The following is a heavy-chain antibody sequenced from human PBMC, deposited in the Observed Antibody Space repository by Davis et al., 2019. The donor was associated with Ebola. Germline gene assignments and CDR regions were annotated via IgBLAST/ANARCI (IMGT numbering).Heavy chain of an antibody. D-gene: IGHD4-11*01. V-gene: IGHV1-18*04. CDR1: GYAFTSFG. Sequence: ASVKVSCKASGYAFTSFGISWVRQAPGLGLEWMGWISTNNGNTKYAQRLQGRVTMTTDTSTSTAYLDLRSLKSDDTAVYYCARGTTVTTDPHYYYMDVWGKGTTVTVSS. CDR2: ISTNNGNT. J-gene: IGHJ6*03. CDR3: ARGTTVTTDPHYYYMDV.